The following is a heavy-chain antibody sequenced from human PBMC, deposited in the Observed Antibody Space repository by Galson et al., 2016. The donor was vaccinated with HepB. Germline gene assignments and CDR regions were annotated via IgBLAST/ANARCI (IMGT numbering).Heavy chain of an antibody. J-gene: IGHJ6*02. CDR3: ARNYDVLTGSGHYYYYAMDV. V-gene: IGHV1-3*01. Sequence: SVKVSCKASGYTFTTYALHWVRQAPGERLEWMGWTNPANGKTIYSQKFLGRVTITRDASASTAYMELGSLRSEDTAVYYCARNYDVLTGSGHYYYYAMDVWGRGTTVTVSS. D-gene: IGHD3-9*01. CDR2: TNPANGKT. CDR1: GYTFTTYA.